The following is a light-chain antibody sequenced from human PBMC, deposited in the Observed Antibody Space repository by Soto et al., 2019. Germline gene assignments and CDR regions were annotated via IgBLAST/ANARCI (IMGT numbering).Light chain of an antibody. J-gene: IGKJ1*01. CDR2: AAS. V-gene: IGKV1-8*01. Sequence: AIRMTQSPSSFSASTGDRLTITCRASQGISSYLAWYQQKPGKAPKLLIYAASTLQTGVPSRFSGSGSGTDFTLIISCLQSEDSATYYCQHYYTSPWTFGQGTKVEIK. CDR1: QGISSY. CDR3: QHYYTSPWT.